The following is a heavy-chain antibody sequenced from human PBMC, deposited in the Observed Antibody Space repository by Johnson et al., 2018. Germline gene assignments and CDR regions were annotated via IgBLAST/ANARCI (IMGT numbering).Heavy chain of an antibody. D-gene: IGHD3-22*01. V-gene: IGHV1-8*01. J-gene: IGHJ1*01. CDR2: VIPRSGNT. CDR1: GYTFTSYD. CDR3: ARGFRDSSGKEYFQH. Sequence: QVQLVESGAEVKKPGASVKVSCKTSGYTFTSYDINWVRQASGQGLEWMGWVIPRSGNTAYAQKLQGRVTMTRNTSIGTAYMELSSLRSDDTAVYYCARGFRDSSGKEYFQHWGQGTVITVSS.